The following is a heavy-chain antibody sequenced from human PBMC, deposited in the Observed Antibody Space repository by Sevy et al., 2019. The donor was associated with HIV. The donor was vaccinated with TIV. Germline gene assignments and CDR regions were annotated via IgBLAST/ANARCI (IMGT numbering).Heavy chain of an antibody. Sequence: ASVKVSCKASGYTFSSYGISWVRQAPGQGLEWMGWISGYNGDTDYAQKLHGRVTMTADTFTRTASMELKSLKSDDTSVYYCARDSWKQLKVRGNYKYYMDVWGKGTTVTVSS. V-gene: IGHV1-18*01. D-gene: IGHD6-13*01. J-gene: IGHJ6*03. CDR1: GYTFSSYG. CDR3: ARDSWKQLKVRGNYKYYMDV. CDR2: ISGYNGDT.